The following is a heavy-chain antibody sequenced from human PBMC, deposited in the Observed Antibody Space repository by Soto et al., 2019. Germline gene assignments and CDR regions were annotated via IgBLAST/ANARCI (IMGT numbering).Heavy chain of an antibody. V-gene: IGHV1-24*01. CDR1: GYTLTELS. CDR3: ATVLGLDIVVVVAAREYYFDY. Sequence: EASVKVSCKVSGYTLTELSMHWVRQAPGKGLEWMGGFDPEDGETIYAQKFQGRVTMTEDTSTDTAYMELSSLRSEDTAVYYCATVLGLDIVVVVAAREYYFDYWGQGTLVTVSS. D-gene: IGHD2-15*01. CDR2: FDPEDGET. J-gene: IGHJ4*02.